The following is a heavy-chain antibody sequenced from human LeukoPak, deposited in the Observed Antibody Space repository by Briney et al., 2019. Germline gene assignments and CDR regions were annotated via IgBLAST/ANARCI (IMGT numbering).Heavy chain of an antibody. CDR1: GFTFSSYA. D-gene: IGHD6-13*01. CDR3: AKGVAAAANPSLFDY. V-gene: IGHV3-23*01. CDR2: ISGSGGNT. J-gene: IGHJ4*02. Sequence: GGSLRLSCAASGFTFSSYAMSWVRQAPGKGLEWVSAISGSGGNTYYADSVKGRFTISRDNSKNTLYLQMNSLRAEDTAVYYCAKGVAAAANPSLFDYWGQGTLVTVSS.